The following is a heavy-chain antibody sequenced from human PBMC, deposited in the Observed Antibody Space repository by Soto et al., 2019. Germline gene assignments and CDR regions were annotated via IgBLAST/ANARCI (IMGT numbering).Heavy chain of an antibody. CDR2: ISAYNGNT. V-gene: IGHV1-18*01. CDR3: ARGGRDGMDV. CDR1: GFTITTYG. J-gene: IGHJ6*02. Sequence: QVQLVQSGAEVKKPGASLKVSCKASGFTITTYGFTWVRQAPGQGLEWMGWISAYNGNTNYAQKFQGRVTMTTDTSTSTVYLELRSLTSDDTAVYYCARGGRDGMDVWGQGTTVTLSS. D-gene: IGHD3-10*01.